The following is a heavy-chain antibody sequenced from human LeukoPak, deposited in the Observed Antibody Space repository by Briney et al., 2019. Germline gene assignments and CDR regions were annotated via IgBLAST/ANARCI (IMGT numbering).Heavy chain of an antibody. V-gene: IGHV3-23*01. J-gene: IGHJ4*02. CDR3: TKRLVRHFDY. D-gene: IGHD6-19*01. Sequence: GGSLRLSCVASGFTFSNYDMNWVRQAPGKGLEWVSTISASDDSTYYADSVKGRFTISRDKSTNTLYLQMNSLRAEDTAVYYCTKRLVRHFDYWGQGTLVTVSS. CDR1: GFTFSNYD. CDR2: ISASDDST.